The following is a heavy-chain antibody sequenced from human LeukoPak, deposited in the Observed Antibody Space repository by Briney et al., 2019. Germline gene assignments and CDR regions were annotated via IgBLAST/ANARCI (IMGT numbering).Heavy chain of an antibody. CDR3: AKFLPTHIVVANYYFDY. J-gene: IGHJ4*02. CDR2: ISGSGGST. D-gene: IGHD2-21*01. V-gene: IGHV3-23*01. Sequence: GRSLRLSCAASGFTFSSYAMSWVRQAPGKGLEWVSAISGSGGSTYYADSVKGRFTISRDNSKNTLYLQMNSLRAEDTAVYYCAKFLPTHIVVANYYFDYWDQGTLVTVSS. CDR1: GFTFSSYA.